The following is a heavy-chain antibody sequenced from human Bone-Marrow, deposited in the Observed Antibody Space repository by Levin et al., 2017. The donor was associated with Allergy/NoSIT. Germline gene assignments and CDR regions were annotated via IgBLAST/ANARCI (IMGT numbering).Heavy chain of an antibody. J-gene: IGHJ5*02. Sequence: QPGGSLRLSCAASGFSFDRFGMYWVRQTPGEGLEWVALISSEGTKTDYADSVKGRVTISRDNSNNTLYLHLNNLRPEDTAVYFCARLRFGALLGPFDPWGQGTLVTVSS. D-gene: IGHD3-10*01. V-gene: IGHV3-30*03. CDR1: GFSFDRFG. CDR2: ISSEGTKT. CDR3: ARLRFGALLGPFDP.